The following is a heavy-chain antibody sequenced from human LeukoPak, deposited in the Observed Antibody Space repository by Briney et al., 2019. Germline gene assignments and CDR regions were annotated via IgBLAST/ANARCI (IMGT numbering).Heavy chain of an antibody. Sequence: PGRSLRLSCAASGFTFDVYAMHWVRQAPGKGLEWVSGISWNSGTIGYTDSVEGRFTISRDNAKNSLYLQMNSLRAEDTALYYCAKGMAAAGTDAFDIWGQGTMVTVSS. CDR1: GFTFDVYA. CDR2: ISWNSGTI. J-gene: IGHJ3*02. V-gene: IGHV3-9*01. CDR3: AKGMAAAGTDAFDI. D-gene: IGHD6-13*01.